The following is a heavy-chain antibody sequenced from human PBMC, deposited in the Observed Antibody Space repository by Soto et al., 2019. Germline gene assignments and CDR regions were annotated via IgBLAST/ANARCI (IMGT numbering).Heavy chain of an antibody. D-gene: IGHD2-15*01. V-gene: IGHV1-18*01. Sequence: QVQLVQSGAEVKKPGASVKVSCKASGYTFTSYGISWVRQAPGQGLEWMGWISAYNGNTNYAQKLQGRGTMTTDTSTRKAYMELRSLRSAYTAVYYCAADGDIDGGNWFDPWGQGTLVTVSS. J-gene: IGHJ5*02. CDR1: GYTFTSYG. CDR3: AADGDIDGGNWFDP. CDR2: ISAYNGNT.